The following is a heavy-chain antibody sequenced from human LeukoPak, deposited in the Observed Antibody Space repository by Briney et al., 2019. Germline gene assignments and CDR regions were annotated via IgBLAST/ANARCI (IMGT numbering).Heavy chain of an antibody. Sequence: PGGSLRLSCAASGFTFSSYSMNWVRQAPGKGLEWVSSISSSSSYIYYADSVKGRFTISRDNAKNSLYLQMNSLRAEDTAVYYCARLRSSGYYYIDYWGQGTLVTVSS. CDR1: GFTFSSYS. CDR3: ARLRSSGYYYIDY. CDR2: ISSSSSYI. V-gene: IGHV3-21*01. D-gene: IGHD3-22*01. J-gene: IGHJ4*02.